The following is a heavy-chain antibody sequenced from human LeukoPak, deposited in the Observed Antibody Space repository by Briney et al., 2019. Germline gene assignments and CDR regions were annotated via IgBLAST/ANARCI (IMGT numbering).Heavy chain of an antibody. CDR2: ISSSGVTI. J-gene: IGHJ6*02. Sequence: GGSLRLSCAASGFTFSDYYMSWIGQAPGEGLEWVSYISSSGVTIYYADSVKGRFTISRDNAKNSLYLQMNSLRAEDTAVYYCARDSLYSSSWFAPYGMDVWGQGTTVTVSS. CDR1: GFTFSDYY. CDR3: ARDSLYSSSWFAPYGMDV. D-gene: IGHD6-13*01. V-gene: IGHV3-11*01.